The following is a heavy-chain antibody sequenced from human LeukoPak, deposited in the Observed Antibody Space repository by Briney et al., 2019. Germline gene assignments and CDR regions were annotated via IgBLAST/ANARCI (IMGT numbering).Heavy chain of an antibody. CDR1: GLTFSTYW. V-gene: IGHV3-7*01. D-gene: IGHD6-13*01. CDR2: IKQDGSKK. Sequence: GGSLRLSCAASGLTFSTYWMSWVRQAPGEGLEWVANIKQDGSKKYYVDSVRGRFTISRDNAKNSLYLQMNSLRAEDTAVYYCARDLVAAPPSAYWFDPWGQGTLVTVSS. CDR3: ARDLVAAPPSAYWFDP. J-gene: IGHJ5*02.